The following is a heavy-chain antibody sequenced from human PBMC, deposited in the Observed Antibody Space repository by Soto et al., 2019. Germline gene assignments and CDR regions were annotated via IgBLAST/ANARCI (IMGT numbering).Heavy chain of an antibody. V-gene: IGHV4-34*01. CDR1: GGSFSYYY. CDR3: ARGRGATQNNWFDP. Sequence: SETLSLTCAVYGGSFSYYYWSWIRQPPGKGLEWIGEINHSGSTNYNPSLKSRVIISVDTSKNQFSLKLSSVTAADTAVYYCARGRGATQNNWFDPWGQGTLVTVSS. J-gene: IGHJ5*02. CDR2: INHSGST. D-gene: IGHD1-26*01.